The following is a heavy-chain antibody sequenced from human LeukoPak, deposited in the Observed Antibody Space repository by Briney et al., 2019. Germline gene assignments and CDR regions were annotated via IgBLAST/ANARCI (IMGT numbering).Heavy chain of an antibody. J-gene: IGHJ3*02. CDR2: IYWDDDK. CDR3: ARLAYYDNSGSSRPFDI. V-gene: IGHV2-5*02. D-gene: IGHD3-22*01. Sequence: SGPSRVKPTQTLTLTCAFSGFSLTTHGVGVGWIRQPPGKALEWLALIYWDDDKRYSPSLKSRLTITKDTSKKQVVLAVTNLDPVDTATYYCARLAYYDNSGSSRPFDIWGQGTRVTVSS. CDR1: GFSLTTHGVG.